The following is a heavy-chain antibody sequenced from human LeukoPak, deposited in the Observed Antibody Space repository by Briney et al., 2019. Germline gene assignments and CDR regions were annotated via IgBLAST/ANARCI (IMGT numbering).Heavy chain of an antibody. CDR2: IYYSGNT. V-gene: IGHV4-59*01. Sequence: PSETLSLTGTVSGGSINTYYWSWIRQPPGKGLEWIGYIYYSGNTNYNPSLKSRVTISVDTSKNQFSLKLSSVTAADTAVYYCARVGSGCFGYWGQGTLVTVSS. CDR3: ARVGSGCFGY. CDR1: GGSINTYY. J-gene: IGHJ4*02. D-gene: IGHD3-10*01.